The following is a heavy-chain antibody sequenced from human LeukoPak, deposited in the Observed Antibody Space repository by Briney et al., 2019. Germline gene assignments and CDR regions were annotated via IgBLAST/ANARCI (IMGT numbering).Heavy chain of an antibody. CDR2: ISSNGGST. Sequence: AGGSLRLSCAASGFTFSSYAMHWVRQAPGKGLEYVSAISSNGGSTYYANSVKGRFTISRDNSKNTLYLQMGSLRAEDMAVYYCARGDFVATGGFDYWGQGTLATVSS. V-gene: IGHV3-64*01. CDR1: GFTFSSYA. CDR3: ARGDFVATGGFDY. D-gene: IGHD5-12*01. J-gene: IGHJ4*02.